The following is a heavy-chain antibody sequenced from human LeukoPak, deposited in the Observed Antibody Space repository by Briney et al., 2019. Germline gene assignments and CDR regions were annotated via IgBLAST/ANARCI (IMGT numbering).Heavy chain of an antibody. CDR1: GFTVSRYW. Sequence: AGSLRLSCAASGFTVSRYWMSWVRQAPGKGLEWVAYIKQDGSEKYYVDSVKGRFTISRDNAKISLYLQMNSLRDEDTDIYDCARSAGSSGWYEGYYFDYWGQGTLVSVSS. V-gene: IGHV3-7*01. CDR2: IKQDGSEK. CDR3: ARSAGSSGWYEGYYFDY. J-gene: IGHJ4*02. D-gene: IGHD6-13*01.